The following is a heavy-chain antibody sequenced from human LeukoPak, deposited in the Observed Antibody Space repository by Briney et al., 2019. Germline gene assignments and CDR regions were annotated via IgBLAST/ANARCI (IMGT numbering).Heavy chain of an antibody. J-gene: IGHJ4*02. CDR2: IYYSGST. Sequence: SETLSLTCTVSGGSISSYYWSWIRQPPGKGLEWIGYIYYSGSTYYNPSLKSRVTISVDTSKNQFSLKLSSVTAADTAVYYCARVGYYDFWSGYFSGYYFDYWGQGTLVTVSS. CDR3: ARVGYYDFWSGYFSGYYFDY. D-gene: IGHD3-3*01. CDR1: GGSISSYY. V-gene: IGHV4-59*08.